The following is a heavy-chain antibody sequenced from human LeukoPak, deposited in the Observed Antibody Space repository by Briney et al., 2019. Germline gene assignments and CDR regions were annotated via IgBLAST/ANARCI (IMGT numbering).Heavy chain of an antibody. D-gene: IGHD2-2*01. V-gene: IGHV4-61*02. CDR1: GGSISSGSYY. Sequence: SETLSLTCTVSGGSISSGSYYWSWIRQPAGKGLEWIGRIYTSGSTNYNPSLKSRVTISVDTSKNQFSLKLSSVTGADTAVYYCARDRSPLQPHMDVWGKGTTVTISS. CDR2: IYTSGST. CDR3: ARDRSPLQPHMDV. J-gene: IGHJ6*03.